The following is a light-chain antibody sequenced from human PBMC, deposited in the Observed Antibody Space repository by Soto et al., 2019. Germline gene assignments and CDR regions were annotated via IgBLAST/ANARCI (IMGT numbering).Light chain of an antibody. V-gene: IGKV1-6*01. CDR2: GAS. CDR3: LQDINYPWT. Sequence: IQLTQSPCSLSASVVGRVTISFLASQGIGNALGWYQQKPGKPPKVLIYGASNLQSGVPPRFSGSGSGTDFTLAISSLQPEDSATYYCLQDINYPWTFGQGTKVDIK. CDR1: QGIGNA. J-gene: IGKJ1*01.